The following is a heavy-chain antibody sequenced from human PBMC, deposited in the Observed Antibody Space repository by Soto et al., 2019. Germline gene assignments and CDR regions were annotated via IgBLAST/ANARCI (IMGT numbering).Heavy chain of an antibody. CDR1: GGSINSASYY. CDR3: ARLXDYYHTSGYPQGFYFDY. CDR2: IFHSGSA. V-gene: IGHV4-31*03. D-gene: IGHD3-22*01. Sequence: SETLSLTCSVSGGSINSASYYWSWVRQRPGKGLEWIGHIFHSGSAYYNAFLKTRLSISVDTSKNQFSLKLNSVTAADTAVYYCARLXDYYHTSGYPQGFYFDYWGQGTLVTVSS. J-gene: IGHJ4*02.